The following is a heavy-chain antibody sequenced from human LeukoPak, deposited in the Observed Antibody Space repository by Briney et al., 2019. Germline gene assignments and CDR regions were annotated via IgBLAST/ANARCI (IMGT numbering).Heavy chain of an antibody. CDR3: ARTAPYNWNSDAFDI. J-gene: IGHJ3*02. V-gene: IGHV4-34*01. CDR2: INHSGST. D-gene: IGHD1-7*01. Sequence: AETLSLTCAVYGGSFSGYYWSWIRQPPGKGLEWIGKINHSGSTNYNPSLKSRVTISVDTSKNQFSLKLSSVTAADTAVYYCARTAPYNWNSDAFDIWGQGTMVTVSS. CDR1: GGSFSGYY.